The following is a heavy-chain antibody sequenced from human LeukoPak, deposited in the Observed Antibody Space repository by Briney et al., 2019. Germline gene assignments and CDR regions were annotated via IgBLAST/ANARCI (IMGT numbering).Heavy chain of an antibody. D-gene: IGHD6-13*01. CDR1: GFTFSSYG. V-gene: IGHV3-30*02. CDR2: IRYDGSNK. CDR3: AKDSIAAAPGYYYYMDV. J-gene: IGHJ6*03. Sequence: GGSLRLSCAASGFTFSSYGMHWVRRAPGKGLEWVAFIRYDGSNKYYADSVKGRFTISRDNSKNTLYLQMNSLRAEDTAVYYCAKDSIAAAPGYYYYMDVWGKGTTVTVSS.